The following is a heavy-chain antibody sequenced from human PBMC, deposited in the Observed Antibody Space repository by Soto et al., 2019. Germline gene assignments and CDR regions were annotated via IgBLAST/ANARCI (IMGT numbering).Heavy chain of an antibody. CDR3: ARDKRPGYVYYYYGMDV. CDR2: INSDGSST. Sequence: PGGSLRLSCAASGFTFSSYWMHWVRQAPGKGLVWVSRINSDGSSTSYADSVKGRFTISRDNAKNTLYLQMNSLRAEDTAVYYCARDKRPGYVYYYYGMDVWGQGTTVTVSS. CDR1: GFTFSSYW. D-gene: IGHD3-9*01. V-gene: IGHV3-74*01. J-gene: IGHJ6*02.